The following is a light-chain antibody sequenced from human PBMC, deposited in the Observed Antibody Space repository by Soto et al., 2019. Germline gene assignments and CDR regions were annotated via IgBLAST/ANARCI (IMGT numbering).Light chain of an antibody. Sequence: IQLTQSPSSLSASVGDRVTITCRASQGISSYLAWYQQKPGKAPTLLIYAASTLQSGVPSRFSGSGSGTDFTLTISSLQPEDFATYDCQQLNRPITFGQGTRLEIK. CDR1: QGISSY. CDR3: QQLNRPIT. CDR2: AAS. V-gene: IGKV1-9*01. J-gene: IGKJ5*01.